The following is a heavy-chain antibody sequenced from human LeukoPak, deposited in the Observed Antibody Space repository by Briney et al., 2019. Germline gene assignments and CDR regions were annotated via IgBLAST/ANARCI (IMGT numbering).Heavy chain of an antibody. D-gene: IGHD3-9*01. CDR3: ARDSLRYVASLFDY. V-gene: IGHV3-48*01. Sequence: PGGSLRLSCAASGFTFSSYSMNWVRQAPGKGLEWVSYISSSSSTIYYADSVKGRFTISRDNAKNSLYLQMNSLRAEDTAVYYCARDSLRYVASLFDYWGQGTLVTVSS. J-gene: IGHJ4*02. CDR2: ISSSSSTI. CDR1: GFTFSSYS.